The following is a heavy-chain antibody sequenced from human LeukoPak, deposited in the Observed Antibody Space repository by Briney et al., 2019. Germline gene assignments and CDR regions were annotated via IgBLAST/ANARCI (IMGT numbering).Heavy chain of an antibody. CDR2: IYYSGSA. J-gene: IGHJ3*02. CDR1: GGSINSYY. V-gene: IGHV4-59*01. Sequence: SETLSLTCTVSGGSINSYYWSWIRQPPGKGLEWIGYIYYSGSANYNPSLKSRVTISVDTSKNQFSLKLSSVTAADTAVYYCARDPGTIFGVVTDAFDIWGQGTMVTVSS. D-gene: IGHD3-3*01. CDR3: ARDPGTIFGVVTDAFDI.